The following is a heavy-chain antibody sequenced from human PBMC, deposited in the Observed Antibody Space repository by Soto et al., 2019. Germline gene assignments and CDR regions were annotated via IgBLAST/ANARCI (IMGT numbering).Heavy chain of an antibody. CDR2: VYRTGST. Sequence: QVQLQESGPGLVKPSETLSLTCAVSSDSVSNNNWWGWVRQPPGKGLEWIGEVYRTGSTNYNPSLKSRVTVSMDKPKNLFSLRLFFVTAADTAVYYCARVNLAAAGEFDYWGQGALVTVSS. V-gene: IGHV4-4*02. CDR3: ARVNLAAAGEFDY. D-gene: IGHD6-13*01. J-gene: IGHJ4*02. CDR1: SDSVSNNNW.